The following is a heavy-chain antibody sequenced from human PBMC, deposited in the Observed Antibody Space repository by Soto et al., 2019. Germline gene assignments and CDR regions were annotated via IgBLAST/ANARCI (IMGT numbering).Heavy chain of an antibody. D-gene: IGHD5-18*01. Sequence: ASVKVSCKASGYTFTSYYMHWVRQAPGQGLEWMGIINPSGGSTSYAQKFQGRVTMTRDTSTSTVYMELSSLRSDDTAVYYCARGRSYGPRSASDAFDIWGQGTMVTVSS. CDR2: INPSGGST. CDR3: ARGRSYGPRSASDAFDI. V-gene: IGHV1-46*01. J-gene: IGHJ3*02. CDR1: GYTFTSYY.